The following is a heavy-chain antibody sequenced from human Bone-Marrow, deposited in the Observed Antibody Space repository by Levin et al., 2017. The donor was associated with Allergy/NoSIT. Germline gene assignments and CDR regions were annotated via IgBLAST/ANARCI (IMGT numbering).Heavy chain of an antibody. Sequence: PGESLKISCAASGFTFTSYAMSWVRQAPGKGLEWVSTISGSGATTYFADSLKGRFTISRDSSKTTLYLQMNSLRAEDTAVYYCAKGVRKITPGGFDFWGQGTLVTVSS. V-gene: IGHV3-23*01. CDR3: AKGVRKITPGGFDF. J-gene: IGHJ4*02. CDR1: GFTFTSYA. D-gene: IGHD5-24*01. CDR2: ISGSGATT.